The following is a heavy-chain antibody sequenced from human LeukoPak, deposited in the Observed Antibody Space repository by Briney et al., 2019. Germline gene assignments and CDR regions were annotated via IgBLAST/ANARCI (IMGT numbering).Heavy chain of an antibody. D-gene: IGHD3-10*01. J-gene: IGHJ6*03. CDR1: GGSFSGYY. CDR2: IIHSGRT. V-gene: IGHV4-34*01. Sequence: SETLSLTCAVYGGSFSGYYWSWIRQPPGKGLEWIGEIIHSGRTNYNPSLKSRVTISADTSKNQFSLKLRSVTAADTAVYYCARGLREFGYYYYHMDVWGKGTTVTISS. CDR3: ARGLREFGYYYYHMDV.